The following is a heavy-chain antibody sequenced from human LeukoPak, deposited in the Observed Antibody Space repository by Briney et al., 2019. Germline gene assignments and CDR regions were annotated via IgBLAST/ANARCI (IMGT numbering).Heavy chain of an antibody. CDR3: ASGGVVPATYHYYYYMDV. Sequence: SQTLSLTCTVSGGSISSGSYYWSWIRQPAGKGLEWIGRIYTSGSTNYNPSLKSRVTISVDTSKNQFSLKLSSVTAADTAVYYCASGGVVPATYHYYYYMDVWGKGTTVTVSS. CDR1: GGSISSGSYY. J-gene: IGHJ6*03. D-gene: IGHD2-2*01. V-gene: IGHV4-61*02. CDR2: IYTSGST.